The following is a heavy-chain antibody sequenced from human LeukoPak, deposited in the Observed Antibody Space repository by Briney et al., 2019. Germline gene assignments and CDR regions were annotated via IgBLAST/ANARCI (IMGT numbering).Heavy chain of an antibody. CDR3: ARVPSSAWFDP. CDR1: GFTFSGYS. J-gene: IGHJ5*02. V-gene: IGHV3-11*05. Sequence: GGSLRLSCAASGFTFSGYSMNWIRQAPGKGLEWVSYISNSGSYSNYGDSVKGRFTISRDVARDSLYLQMNSLRPEDTGMYYCARVPSSAWFDPWGQGTLVTVSS. CDR2: ISNSGSYS.